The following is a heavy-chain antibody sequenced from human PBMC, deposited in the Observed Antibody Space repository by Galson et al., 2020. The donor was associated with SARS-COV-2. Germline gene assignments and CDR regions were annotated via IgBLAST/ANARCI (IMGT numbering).Heavy chain of an antibody. Sequence: SQTLSLTCTVSGGSISSSSYYWGWIRQPPGKGLEWIGSIYYSGSTYYNTSLKSRVTISVDTSKNQFSLKLSSVTAADTAVYYCARQILDYDYVWGSYRFNWFDPWGQGTLVTVSS. V-gene: IGHV4-39*01. J-gene: IGHJ5*02. CDR1: GGSISSSSYY. D-gene: IGHD3-16*02. CDR3: ARQILDYDYVWGSYRFNWFDP. CDR2: IYYSGST.